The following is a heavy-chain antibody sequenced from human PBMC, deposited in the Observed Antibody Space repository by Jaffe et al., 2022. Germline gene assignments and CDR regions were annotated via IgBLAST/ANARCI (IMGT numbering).Heavy chain of an antibody. CDR1: GFTFSSYS. D-gene: IGHD2-2*01. V-gene: IGHV3-48*01. CDR2: ISSSSSTI. J-gene: IGHJ4*02. CDR3: ARDKGDIVVVPAAMGDPFDY. Sequence: EVQLVESGGGLVQPGGSLRLSCAASGFTFSSYSMNWVRQAPGKGLEWVSYISSSSSTIYYADSVKGRFTISRDNAKNSLYLQMNSLRAEDTAVYYCARDKGDIVVVPAAMGDPFDYWGQGTLVTVSS.